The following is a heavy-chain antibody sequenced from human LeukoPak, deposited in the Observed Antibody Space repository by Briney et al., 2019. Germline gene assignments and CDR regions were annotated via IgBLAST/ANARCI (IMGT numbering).Heavy chain of an antibody. CDR3: ARDLEYSTYALFDY. J-gene: IGHJ4*02. D-gene: IGHD6-6*01. Sequence: KTGGSLRLSCAASGFTFSDYHMSWIRQAPGKGLEWVSYISSSGSTIYYADSVKGRFTISRDNAKNSLYLQMNSLRAEDTAVYYCARDLEYSTYALFDYWGQGTLVTVSS. CDR2: ISSSGSTI. V-gene: IGHV3-11*01. CDR1: GFTFSDYH.